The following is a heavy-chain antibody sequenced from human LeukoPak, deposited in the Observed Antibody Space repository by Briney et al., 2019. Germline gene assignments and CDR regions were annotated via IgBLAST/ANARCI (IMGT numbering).Heavy chain of an antibody. D-gene: IGHD3-22*01. CDR3: ARFYYYDSSGYPWFDP. V-gene: IGHV3-23*01. Sequence: GGSLRLSCAASGFTFSSYAMIWVRQAPGKGLEWVSAISGSGGSTYYADSVKGRFTISRDNSKNTLYLQMNSLRAEDTAVYYCARFYYYDSSGYPWFDPWGQGTLVTVSS. J-gene: IGHJ5*02. CDR2: ISGSGGST. CDR1: GFTFSSYA.